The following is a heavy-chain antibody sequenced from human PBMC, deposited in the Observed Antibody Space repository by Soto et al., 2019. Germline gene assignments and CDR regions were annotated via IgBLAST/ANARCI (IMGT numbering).Heavy chain of an antibody. CDR3: ANADVDTAMVTLIAADKSFDY. D-gene: IGHD5-18*01. J-gene: IGHJ4*02. Sequence: GGSLRLSCAASGFTFSSYAMSWVRQAPGKGLEWVSAISGDGGSTYYADSVKGRFTISRDNSKNTLYLQMNSLRAEDTAVYYCANADVDTAMVTLIAADKSFDYWGQGTLVTVSS. V-gene: IGHV3-23*01. CDR1: GFTFSSYA. CDR2: ISGDGGST.